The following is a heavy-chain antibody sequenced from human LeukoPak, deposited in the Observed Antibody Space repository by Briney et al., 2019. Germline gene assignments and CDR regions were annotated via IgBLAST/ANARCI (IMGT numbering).Heavy chain of an antibody. D-gene: IGHD2-21*02. J-gene: IGHJ5*02. CDR2: ISGSSHDI. V-gene: IGHV3-11*06. CDR3: ARIAYCGGDCYAPFDP. Sequence: PGGSLRLSCAASGFTFSDYYMNWIRQTPGKGLEWLSYISGSSHDINYAGSVEGRFTVPRDNTKRSLYLEMNSLRVEDTAVYYCARIAYCGGDCYAPFDPWGQGTLVTVSS. CDR1: GFTFSDYY.